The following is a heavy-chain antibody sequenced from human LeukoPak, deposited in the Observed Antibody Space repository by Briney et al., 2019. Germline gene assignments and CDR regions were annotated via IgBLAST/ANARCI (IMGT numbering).Heavy chain of an antibody. V-gene: IGHV4-59*01. CDR3: ARASRDIVVVPGGAYYYYYYYMDV. CDR2: IYYSGST. J-gene: IGHJ6*03. D-gene: IGHD2-2*01. CDR1: GGSISSYY. Sequence: SETLSLTCTVSGGSISSYYWSWIRQPPGKGLEWIGYIYYSGSTNYNPSLKSRVTISVDTSKNQFSLKLSSVTAADTAVYYCARASRDIVVVPGGAYYYYYYYMDVWGKGTTVTVSS.